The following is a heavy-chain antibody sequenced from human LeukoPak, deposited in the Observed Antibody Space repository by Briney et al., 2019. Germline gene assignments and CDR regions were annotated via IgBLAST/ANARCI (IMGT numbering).Heavy chain of an antibody. J-gene: IGHJ4*02. CDR3: ARKGVGYCSGGSCHPVDF. CDR1: GGTFSSYA. D-gene: IGHD2-15*01. V-gene: IGHV1-8*02. Sequence: ASVKVSCKASGGTFSSYAINWVRQATVQGLEWVGWMNPNSGNTGYAQRFQGRVTMTRNTSISTAYMELSSLRSEDTAVYYCARKGVGYCSGGSCHPVDFWGQGTLVTVSS. CDR2: MNPNSGNT.